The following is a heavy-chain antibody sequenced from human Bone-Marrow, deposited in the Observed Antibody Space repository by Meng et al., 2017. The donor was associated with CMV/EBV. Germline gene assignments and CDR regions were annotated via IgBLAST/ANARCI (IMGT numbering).Heavy chain of an antibody. CDR3: ARDDYGMDV. CDR2: ISYAGSNK. Sequence: GGSLRLSCAASGFTFSSYAMHWVRQAPGKGLEWVALISYAGSNKYYTDSVKGRFTISRDNSNNTLYLEINSLTLEDTAVYYCARDDYGMDVWGQGTTVTVSS. CDR1: GFTFSSYA. V-gene: IGHV3-30-3*01. J-gene: IGHJ6*02.